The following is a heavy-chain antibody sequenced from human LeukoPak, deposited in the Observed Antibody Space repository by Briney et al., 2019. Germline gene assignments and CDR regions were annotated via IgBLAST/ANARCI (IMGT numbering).Heavy chain of an antibody. V-gene: IGHV4-59*01. CDR2: IYYSGST. J-gene: IGHJ4*02. Sequence: KPSETLSLTCTVSGGSISSYYWSWIRQPPGKGLEWIGYIYYSGSTNYNPSLKSRVTISVDTSKNQFSLKLGSVTAADTAVYYCARVRDYDFWSGPGAYYFDYWGQGTLVTVSS. CDR1: GGSISSYY. CDR3: ARVRDYDFWSGPGAYYFDY. D-gene: IGHD3-3*01.